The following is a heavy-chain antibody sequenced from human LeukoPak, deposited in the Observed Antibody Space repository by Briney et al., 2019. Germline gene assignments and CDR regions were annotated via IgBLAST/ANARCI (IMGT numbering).Heavy chain of an antibody. D-gene: IGHD6-19*01. J-gene: IGHJ4*02. CDR2: ISYDGSNK. V-gene: IGHV3-30*18. Sequence: PGGSLRLSCAASGFTFSSYGMHWVRQAPGKGLEWVAVISYDGSNKYYADSVKGRFTISRDNSKNTLYLQMNSLRAEDTAVYYCAKDHQQWLADGIDYWGQGTLVTVSS. CDR3: AKDHQQWLADGIDY. CDR1: GFTFSSYG.